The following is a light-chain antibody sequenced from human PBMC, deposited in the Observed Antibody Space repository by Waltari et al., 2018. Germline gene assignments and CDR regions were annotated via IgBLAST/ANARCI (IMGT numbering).Light chain of an antibody. CDR1: QSVWYSPNNMNY. J-gene: IGKJ1*01. CDR3: QQYLTTPQT. CDR2: WAS. V-gene: IGKV4-1*01. Sequence: DIVMTQSPDSLAVSLGERATINCKSRQSVWYSPNNMNYLTWYQKKPGQPPKLLISWASIREPGVPDRFSGSGSGTDFTLTISSLQAEDVAVYYCQQYLTTPQTFGQGTKVEIK.